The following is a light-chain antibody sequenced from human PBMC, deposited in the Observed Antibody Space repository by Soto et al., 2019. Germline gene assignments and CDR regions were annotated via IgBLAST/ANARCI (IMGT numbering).Light chain of an antibody. CDR3: QQSDRWPVT. V-gene: IGKV3-15*01. J-gene: IGKJ4*01. CDR2: DAS. CDR1: QSVTTN. Sequence: EVVMTQSPATLSVSPGERGTFSCRASQSVTTNLAWYQHKPGQSPRLLISDASTGASLIPPRFSGSGSGPEFTLTIDRLQSADFAVYYCQQSDRWPVTFGGGPKV.